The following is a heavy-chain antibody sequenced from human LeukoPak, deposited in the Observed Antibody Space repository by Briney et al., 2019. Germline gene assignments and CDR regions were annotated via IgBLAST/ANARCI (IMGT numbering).Heavy chain of an antibody. CDR3: ARGSVRGEFDP. D-gene: IGHD3-10*01. Sequence: SETLSLTCTVSGGSISSGSYYWSWIRQPAGKGLEWIGRIYTSGSTNYSPSLKSRVTISVHTSKNQFSLKLSSVTAADTAVYSCARGSVRGEFDPWGQGTLVTVSS. J-gene: IGHJ5*02. CDR1: GGSISSGSYY. V-gene: IGHV4-61*02. CDR2: IYTSGST.